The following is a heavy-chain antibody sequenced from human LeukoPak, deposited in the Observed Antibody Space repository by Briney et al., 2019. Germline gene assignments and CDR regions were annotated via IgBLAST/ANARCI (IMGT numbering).Heavy chain of an antibody. Sequence: GGSLRLSCAASGFTFSSYWMSSVRQAPGKGLEWVANITQDGSEKYYVDSVKGRFTISRDNAKNSLYLQMNSLRAEDTAVYYCAREMITFGGVIVDYFDYWGQGTLVTVSS. CDR3: AREMITFGGVIVDYFDY. J-gene: IGHJ4*02. CDR1: GFTFSSYW. V-gene: IGHV3-7*01. D-gene: IGHD3-16*02. CDR2: ITQDGSEK.